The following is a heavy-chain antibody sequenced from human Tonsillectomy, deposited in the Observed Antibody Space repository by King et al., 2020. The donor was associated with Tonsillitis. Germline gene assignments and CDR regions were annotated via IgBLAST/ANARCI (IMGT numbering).Heavy chain of an antibody. D-gene: IGHD3-22*01. Sequence: QLQESGPGLVKPSETLSLTCTVSGGSISSYYWSWIRQPPGKGLEWTGYIYYSGSTNYNPSLKSRVTISVDTSKNQFSLKLSSVTAADTAVYYCAKAGRDSSGYYGMDVWGQGTTVTVSS. V-gene: IGHV4-59*01. CDR3: AKAGRDSSGYYGMDV. J-gene: IGHJ6*02. CDR1: GGSISSYY. CDR2: IYYSGST.